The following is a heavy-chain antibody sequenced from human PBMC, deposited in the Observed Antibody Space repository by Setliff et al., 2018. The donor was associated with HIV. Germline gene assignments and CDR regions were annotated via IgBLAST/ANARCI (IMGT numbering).Heavy chain of an antibody. Sequence: GGSLRLSCAASGFTFSSYSMNWVRQAPGKGLEWLSYISSSGSPIYYADSVKGRFMFSRDTTKTSFYLQMNSLRAEDTGVYYCTRGEDWGQGTLVTVSS. J-gene: IGHJ4*02. CDR3: TRGED. D-gene: IGHD1-26*01. CDR1: GFTFSSYS. CDR2: ISSSGSPI. V-gene: IGHV3-48*04.